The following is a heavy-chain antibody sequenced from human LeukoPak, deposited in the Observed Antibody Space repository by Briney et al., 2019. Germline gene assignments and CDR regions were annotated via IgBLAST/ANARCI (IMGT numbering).Heavy chain of an antibody. Sequence: PGGSLRLSCAASGFTFDDYTMHWVRQAPGKGLEWVSGISWNSGSIGYADSVKGRSTISRDNAKNSLYLQMNSLRAEDTALYYCAKVAYYYDSSGYTITGDAFDIWGQGTMVTVSS. D-gene: IGHD3-22*01. CDR3: AKVAYYYDSSGYTITGDAFDI. J-gene: IGHJ3*02. V-gene: IGHV3-9*01. CDR2: ISWNSGSI. CDR1: GFTFDDYT.